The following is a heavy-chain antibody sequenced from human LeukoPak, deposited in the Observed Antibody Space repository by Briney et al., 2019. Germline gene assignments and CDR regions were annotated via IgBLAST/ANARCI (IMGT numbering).Heavy chain of an antibody. CDR3: ARDGVAARRRGDYYYGMDV. Sequence: PGRSLRLSCAASGFTFSSYGMHWVRQAPGKGLEWVAVIWYDGSNKYYADSVKGRFTISRDNSKNTLYLQMNSLRAEDTAVYYCARDGVAARRRGDYYYGMDVWGQGTTVTVSS. CDR2: IWYDGSNK. CDR1: GFTFSSYG. D-gene: IGHD6-6*01. V-gene: IGHV3-33*01. J-gene: IGHJ6*02.